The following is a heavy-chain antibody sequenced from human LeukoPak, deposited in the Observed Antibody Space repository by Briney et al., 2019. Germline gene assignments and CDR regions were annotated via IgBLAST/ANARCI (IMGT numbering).Heavy chain of an antibody. CDR3: ARGRWSSSGWYYFDY. J-gene: IGHJ4*02. V-gene: IGHV1-3*01. CDR1: GDTFTEYA. CDR2: INAGNGAT. Sequence: ASVTVSFKASGDTFTEYAMHWVRQAPGQRLAWMGWINAGNGATKYSQKFQGRFTITRDTSASTAYMALSSLTSEDTTIYYCARGRWSSSGWYYFDYWGQGTQVTVSS. D-gene: IGHD6-19*01.